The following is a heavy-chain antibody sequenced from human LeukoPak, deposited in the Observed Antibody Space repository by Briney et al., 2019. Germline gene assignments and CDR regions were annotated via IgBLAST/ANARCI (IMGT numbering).Heavy chain of an antibody. J-gene: IGHJ6*03. CDR3: ARALLFGVVIPYYMDV. CDR2: INPNSGGT. CDR1: GYTFTGYY. D-gene: IGHD3-3*01. Sequence: ASVKVSCKASGYTFTGYYMHWVRQAPGQGLEWMGWINPNSGGTNYAQKFQGRVTMTRDTSISTAYMELSRLRSDDTAVYYYARALLFGVVIPYYMDVWGKGTTVTVSS. V-gene: IGHV1-2*02.